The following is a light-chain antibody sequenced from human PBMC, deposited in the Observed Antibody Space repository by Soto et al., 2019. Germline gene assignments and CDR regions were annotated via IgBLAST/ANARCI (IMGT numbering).Light chain of an antibody. J-gene: IGKJ3*01. V-gene: IGKV3-15*01. CDR3: QQYGTSPFT. CDR1: QSVSSN. Sequence: EIVMTQSPATLSVSPGERATLSCRASQSVSSNLAWYQQKPGQAPTLVIYGASARATGIPDRFSGSGSATDFSLTISSLEPEDFAVYYCQQYGTSPFTFGPGTKVDIK. CDR2: GAS.